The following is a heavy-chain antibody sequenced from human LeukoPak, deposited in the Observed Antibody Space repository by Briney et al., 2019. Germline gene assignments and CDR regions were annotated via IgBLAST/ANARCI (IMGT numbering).Heavy chain of an antibody. D-gene: IGHD6-13*01. CDR3: ARARSSSWYNWFDP. CDR1: GYTFTSYG. J-gene: IGHJ5*02. Sequence: ASVKVSCKASGYTFTSYGISWVRQAPGQGLEWMGWISAYSGNTNYAQKLQGRVTMTTDTSTSTAYMELRSLRSDDTAVYYCARARSSSWYNWFDPWGQGTLVTVSS. V-gene: IGHV1-18*04. CDR2: ISAYSGNT.